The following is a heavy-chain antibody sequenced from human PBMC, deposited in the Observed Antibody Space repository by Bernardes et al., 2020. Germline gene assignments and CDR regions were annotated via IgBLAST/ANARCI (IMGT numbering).Heavy chain of an antibody. D-gene: IGHD1-1*01. CDR3: VRIENGTKFDY. CDR2: IDWDDDT. J-gene: IGHJ4*02. Sequence: SGPTLVKPTQTLTLTCTFSGFSLSTYAMRVGWIRQPPGKALEWLARIDWDDDTFYTTSLKTRLTISKDTSKNQVVLTMTNLDPVDTATYYCVRIENGTKFDYWGQGTLVTVSS. CDR1: GFSLSTYAMR. V-gene: IGHV2-70*04.